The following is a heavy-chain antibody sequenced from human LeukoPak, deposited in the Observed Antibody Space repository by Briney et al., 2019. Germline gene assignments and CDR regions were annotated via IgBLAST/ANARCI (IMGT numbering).Heavy chain of an antibody. J-gene: IGHJ4*02. Sequence: ASMKVSCKASGYTFTSYGISWVRQAPGQGLEWMGWISAYNGNTNYAQKLQGRVTMTTDTSTSTAYMELRSLRSDDTAVYYCARDSSGYYSQTYFDYWGQGTLVTVSS. CDR1: GYTFTSYG. D-gene: IGHD3-22*01. CDR3: ARDSSGYYSQTYFDY. CDR2: ISAYNGNT. V-gene: IGHV1-18*01.